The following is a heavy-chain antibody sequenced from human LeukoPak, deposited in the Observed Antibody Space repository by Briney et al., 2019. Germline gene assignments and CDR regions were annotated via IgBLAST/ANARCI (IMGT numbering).Heavy chain of an antibody. CDR3: ARAEGLQTFDY. Sequence: PGGSLRLSCAASGFSFSDYYMSWIRQAPGKGLEWVSYITSSSGYTNHADSVKGRFAISRDNAENSLYLQMNSLRAEDTAVYYCARAEGLQTFDYWGQGTLVTVSS. CDR1: GFSFSDYY. J-gene: IGHJ4*02. V-gene: IGHV3-11*06. CDR2: ITSSSGYT. D-gene: IGHD6-19*01.